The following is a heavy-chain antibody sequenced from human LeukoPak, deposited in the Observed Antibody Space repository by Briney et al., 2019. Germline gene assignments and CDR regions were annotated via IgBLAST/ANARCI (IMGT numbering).Heavy chain of an antibody. V-gene: IGHV3-23*01. CDR3: AKTSGWPYYFDY. D-gene: IGHD6-19*01. J-gene: IGHJ4*02. Sequence: GGSLRLSCAASGFTFSSYAMSWVRQAPGKGLEWVSAISGSGGTTYYADSVKGRFTISRDNSKNTLYLQMNSLRAEDTALYYCAKTSGWPYYFDYWGQGTLVTVSS. CDR2: ISGSGGTT. CDR1: GFTFSSYA.